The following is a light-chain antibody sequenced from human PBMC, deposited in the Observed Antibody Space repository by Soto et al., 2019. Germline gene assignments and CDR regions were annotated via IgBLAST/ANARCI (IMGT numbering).Light chain of an antibody. Sequence: QSVLTQPPSVSAAPGQTVTISCSGSGSNIGNNYVSWYQHLPGAAPKLLIFETNRRPAGIPDRFSGSKSGTSATLGITGLQTADEGDYYCALMDNRLSDGRVFGTGTKVNVL. CDR3: ALMDNRLSDGRV. CDR2: ETN. V-gene: IGLV1-51*02. J-gene: IGLJ1*01. CDR1: GSNIGNNY.